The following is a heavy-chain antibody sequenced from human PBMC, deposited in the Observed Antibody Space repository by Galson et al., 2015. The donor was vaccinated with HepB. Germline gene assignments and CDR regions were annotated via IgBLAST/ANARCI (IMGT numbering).Heavy chain of an antibody. CDR3: ARDRGTDSAYDFYI. D-gene: IGHD5-12*01. CDR1: GFTFSAYN. V-gene: IGHV3-48*02. J-gene: IGHJ3*02. CDR2: INNGSITI. Sequence: SLRLSCAASGFTFSAYNMNWVRQAPGKGLEWVSYINNGSITIIYADSVKGRFTISRDNAKNSLYLQMNSLRDEDTAVYYCARDRGTDSAYDFYIWGPGTMVTVSS.